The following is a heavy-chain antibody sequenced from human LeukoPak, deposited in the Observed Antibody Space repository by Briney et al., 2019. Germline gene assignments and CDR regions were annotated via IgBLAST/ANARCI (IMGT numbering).Heavy chain of an antibody. CDR2: INPNSGDT. CDR1: GYTFTAYY. Sequence: ASVKVSCKASGYTFTAYYIHWVRQAPGQGLEWMGWINPNSGDTNYAQNFQGRVTMTRGTSISTAYIELSRLRSDDTAVYYCARAKLRAAAGIHLGFDPWGQGTLVTVSS. D-gene: IGHD6-13*01. V-gene: IGHV1-2*02. J-gene: IGHJ5*02. CDR3: ARAKLRAAAGIHLGFDP.